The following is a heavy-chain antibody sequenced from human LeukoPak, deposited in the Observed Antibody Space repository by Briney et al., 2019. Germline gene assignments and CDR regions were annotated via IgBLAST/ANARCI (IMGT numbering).Heavy chain of an antibody. J-gene: IGHJ6*03. CDR3: ARVGWLDRVPIEYYYYMDV. V-gene: IGHV4-30-2*01. Sequence: SETLSLTCTVSGASISSGGYYWSWIRQAPGKGLEWIGYIYHSGSTYYNPSLKSRVTISVDTSKNQFSLKLSSVTAADTAVYYCARVGWLDRVPIEYYYYMDVWGKGTTVTVSS. CDR1: GASISSGGYY. D-gene: IGHD5-24*01. CDR2: IYHSGST.